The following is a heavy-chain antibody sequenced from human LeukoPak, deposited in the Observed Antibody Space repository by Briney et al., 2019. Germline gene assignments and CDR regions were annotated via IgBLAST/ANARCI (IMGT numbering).Heavy chain of an antibody. V-gene: IGHV4-4*07. CDR1: GGSISSYY. CDR3: ARGGRAANWDLNCYDSSEFGY. J-gene: IGHJ4*02. D-gene: IGHD3-22*01. Sequence: PSETLSLTCTVSGGSISSYYWSWIRQPAGKGLEWIGRIYTSGSTNYNPSLKSRVTMSVDTSKNQFSLKLSSVTAADTAVYYCARGGRAANWDLNCYDSSEFGYWGQGTLVTVSS. CDR2: IYTSGST.